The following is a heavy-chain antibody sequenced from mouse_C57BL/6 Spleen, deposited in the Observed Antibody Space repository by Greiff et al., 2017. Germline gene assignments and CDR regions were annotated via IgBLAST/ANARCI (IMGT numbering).Heavy chain of an antibody. Sequence: VQLQESGAELARPGASVKLSCKASGYTFTSYGISWVKQRTGPGLEVIGEIYPRIGNTYYNEKFKGKAKLPADKSSCTASMELRTLTSEDSAVYFCARPSDGYPFAYWGQGTLVTVSA. V-gene: IGHV1-81*01. CDR3: ARPSDGYPFAY. CDR1: GYTFTSYG. CDR2: IYPRIGNT. J-gene: IGHJ3*01. D-gene: IGHD2-3*01.